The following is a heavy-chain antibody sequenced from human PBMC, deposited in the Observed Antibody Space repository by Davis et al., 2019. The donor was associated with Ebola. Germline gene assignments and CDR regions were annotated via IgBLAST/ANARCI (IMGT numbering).Heavy chain of an antibody. V-gene: IGHV3-53*01. J-gene: IGHJ4*02. CDR2: IYSGGST. CDR1: GFTFSSYS. Sequence: GESLKISCAASGFTFSSYSMNWVRQAPGKGLEWVSVIYSGGSTYYADSVKGRFTISRDNSKNTLYLQMNSLRAEDTAVYYCARATHFDYWGQGTLVTVSS. CDR3: ARATHFDY.